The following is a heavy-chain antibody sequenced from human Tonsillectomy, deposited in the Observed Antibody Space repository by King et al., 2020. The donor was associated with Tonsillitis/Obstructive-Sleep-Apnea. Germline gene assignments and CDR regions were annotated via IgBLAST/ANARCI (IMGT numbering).Heavy chain of an antibody. CDR2: IKQDGSEK. CDR1: GFTFSSYW. Sequence: VQLVESGGGLVQPGGSLRLSCAASGFTFSSYWMSWVRQAPGKGLEWVANIKQDGSEKYYVDSVKGRFTISRDNAKNSVFLQMNRLRAEDTAVYYCARGYYDFWSSSARDGFDYWGQGTLVTVSS. V-gene: IGHV3-7*04. D-gene: IGHD3-3*01. J-gene: IGHJ4*02. CDR3: ARGYYDFWSSSARDGFDY.